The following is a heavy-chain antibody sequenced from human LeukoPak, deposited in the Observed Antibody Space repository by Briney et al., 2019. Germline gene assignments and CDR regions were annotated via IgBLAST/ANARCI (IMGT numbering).Heavy chain of an antibody. CDR2: INAGNGNT. J-gene: IGHJ4*02. CDR3: ARNPPRTGDFNS. D-gene: IGHD7-27*01. CDR1: GYTFTSYA. V-gene: IGHV1-3*01. Sequence: ASVSVSCKASGYTFTSYAMHWVRQAPGQRLEWMGWINAGNGNTKYSQKFQGRVTITRDTSASTAYMELSSLRSEDTAVYYCARNPPRTGDFNSWGQGALVTVSS.